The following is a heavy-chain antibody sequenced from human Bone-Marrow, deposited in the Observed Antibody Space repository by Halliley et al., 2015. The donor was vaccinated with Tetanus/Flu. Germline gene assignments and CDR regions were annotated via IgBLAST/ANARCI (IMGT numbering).Heavy chain of an antibody. D-gene: IGHD3-16*02. Sequence: TLSLTCSVYGDSIGTYYWHWLRQPPGRRLEWLGFFLSTGNTHYNPSVRSRVTLSGDKSRNKLSLHLIEVTAADTATYFCARGLLIEDPNYVWGSFRRNHNCYTVWGRGTPVTVSS. V-gene: IGHV4-59*01. CDR2: FLSTGNT. CDR3: ARGLLIEDPNYVWGSFRRNHNCYTV. J-gene: IGHJ3*01. CDR1: GDSIGTYY.